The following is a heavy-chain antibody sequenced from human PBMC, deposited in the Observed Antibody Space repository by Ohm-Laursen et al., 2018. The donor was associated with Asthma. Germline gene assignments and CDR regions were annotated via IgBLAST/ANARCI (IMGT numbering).Heavy chain of an antibody. CDR2: IIPIFGTA. V-gene: IGHV1-69*13. D-gene: IGHD2-2*01. J-gene: IGHJ6*02. CDR3: ARGPKYVVVPAATSNYYYGMDV. CDR1: GGTFSSYA. Sequence: SVKASCKASGGTFSSYAISWVRQAPGQGLEWMGGIIPIFGTANYAQKFQGRVTITADESTSTAYMELSSLRSEDTAVYYCARGPKYVVVPAATSNYYYGMDVWGQGTTVTVSS.